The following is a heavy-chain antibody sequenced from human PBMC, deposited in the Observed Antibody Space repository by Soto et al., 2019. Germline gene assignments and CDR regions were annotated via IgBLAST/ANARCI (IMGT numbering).Heavy chain of an antibody. CDR2: IIPVFGTT. V-gene: IGHV1-69*01. CDR3: ARGGGPYVWFNEF. J-gene: IGHJ4*02. CDR1: GGLFSSFA. D-gene: IGHD3-16*01. Sequence: QGQLVQSGPEVKRPGSSVKASCKDSGGLFSSFAISWVRQAPGQGLEWLGGIIPVFGTTNYAEKFQDRVTITADESTNTAYMELSSLTSGDTAMYYCARGGGPYVWFNEFWGQGTLVTVSS.